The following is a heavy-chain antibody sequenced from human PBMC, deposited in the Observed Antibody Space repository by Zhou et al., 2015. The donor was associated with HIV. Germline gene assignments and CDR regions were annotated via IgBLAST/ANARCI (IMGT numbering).Heavy chain of an antibody. D-gene: IGHD3-10*01. V-gene: IGHV1-69*12. Sequence: QVQLVQSGAEVKKPGSSVKVSYKASGGTFSSYAISWVRQAPGQGLEWMGGIIPIFGTANYAQKFQGRVTITADESTSTAYMELSSLRSEDTAVYYCARASLEQGDTMVRGVPSPVGYWGQGTLVTVSS. CDR2: IIPIFGTA. CDR1: GGTFSSYA. J-gene: IGHJ4*02. CDR3: ARASLEQGDTMVRGVPSPVGY.